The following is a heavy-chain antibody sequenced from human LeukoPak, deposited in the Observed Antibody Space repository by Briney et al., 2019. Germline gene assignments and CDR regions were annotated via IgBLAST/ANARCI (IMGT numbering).Heavy chain of an antibody. Sequence: PGGSLRLSCAATGFTSSDYYMSWLRQAPGKGLEWISYISSSGSADYYADSVQGRFTVSRDNAKSSLYLQMNSLRAEDTAVYYCARTQKYYDLWSGMNWGQGTLVTVSS. V-gene: IGHV3-11*04. CDR3: ARTQKYYDLWSGMN. CDR1: GFTSSDYY. CDR2: ISSSGSAD. J-gene: IGHJ4*02. D-gene: IGHD3-3*01.